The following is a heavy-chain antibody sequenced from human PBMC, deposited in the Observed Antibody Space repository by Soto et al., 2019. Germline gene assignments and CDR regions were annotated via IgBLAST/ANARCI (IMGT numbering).Heavy chain of an antibody. V-gene: IGHV3-23*01. CDR1: GFTFSSYA. Sequence: GGSLRLSCAASGFTFSSYAMSWVRQAPGKGLEWVSAISGSGGSTYYADSVRGRFTISRDNSKNTLYLQMNSLRAEDTAVYYCAVGGAARRSSYYYGMDVWGQGTTVTVSS. CDR2: ISGSGGST. D-gene: IGHD6-6*01. CDR3: AVGGAARRSSYYYGMDV. J-gene: IGHJ6*02.